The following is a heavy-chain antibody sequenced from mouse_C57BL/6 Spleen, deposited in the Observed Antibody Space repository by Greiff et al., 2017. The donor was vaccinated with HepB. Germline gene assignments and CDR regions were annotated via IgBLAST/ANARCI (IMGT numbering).Heavy chain of an antibody. CDR2: IYPRSGNT. J-gene: IGHJ2*01. V-gene: IGHV1-81*01. Sequence: QVQLKESGAELARPGASVKLSCKASGYTFTSYGISWVKQRTGQGLEWIGEIYPRSGNTYYNEKFKGKATLTADKSSSTAYMELRSLTSEDSAVYFCARSRSWDLGYWGQGTTLTVSS. CDR1: GYTFTSYG. D-gene: IGHD4-1*01. CDR3: ARSRSWDLGY.